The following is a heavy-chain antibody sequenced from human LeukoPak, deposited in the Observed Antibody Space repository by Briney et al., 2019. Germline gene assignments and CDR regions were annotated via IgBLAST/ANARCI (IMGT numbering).Heavy chain of an antibody. CDR1: GGSISSGGYS. Sequence: SETLSLTCAVSGGSISSGGYSWRWIRQPPGKGLEWIGYIYHSGSTYYNPSLKSRVTISVDTSKNQFSLKLSSVTAADTAVYYCARGPPLGYNGRYRGPWFDPWGQGTLVTVSS. J-gene: IGHJ5*02. V-gene: IGHV4-30-2*01. D-gene: IGHD1-26*01. CDR3: ARGPPLGYNGRYRGPWFDP. CDR2: IYHSGST.